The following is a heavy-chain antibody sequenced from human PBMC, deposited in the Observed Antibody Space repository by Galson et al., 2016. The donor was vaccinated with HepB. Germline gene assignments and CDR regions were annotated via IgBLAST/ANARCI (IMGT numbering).Heavy chain of an antibody. CDR1: GYTFTTYY. J-gene: IGHJ5*02. CDR2: INPSGDSR. D-gene: IGHD6-19*01. Sequence: SCKAPGYTFTTYYMHWVRQAPGQGLEWMGTINPSGDSRTYAQKFQGRLTMTRDTSTDTVYMELSSLRSKDTAVYYCARASVTVASQFDPWGQGTLVTVSP. CDR3: ARASVTVASQFDP. V-gene: IGHV1-46*01.